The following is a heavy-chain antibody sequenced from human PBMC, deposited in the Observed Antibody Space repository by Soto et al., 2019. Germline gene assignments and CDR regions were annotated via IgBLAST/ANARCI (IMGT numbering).Heavy chain of an antibody. CDR2: IYYSGST. CDR3: ARDRGGYYYGMDV. J-gene: IGHJ6*02. V-gene: IGHV4-31*03. Sequence: QVQLQESGPGLVKPSQTLSLTCTVSGGSISSGGYYWSWIRQHPGKGLEWIGYIYYSGSTYYNPSLTRRVTTSVDTSKNQFSLKLSSVTAADTAVYYCARDRGGYYYGMDVWGQGTTVTVSS. CDR1: GGSISSGGYY. D-gene: IGHD3-10*01.